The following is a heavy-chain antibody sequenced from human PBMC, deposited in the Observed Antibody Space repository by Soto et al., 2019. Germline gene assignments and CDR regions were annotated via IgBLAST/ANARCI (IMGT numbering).Heavy chain of an antibody. CDR2: IFSNDEK. CDR3: ARHGRGVGARPLDY. D-gene: IGHD1-26*01. Sequence: QSTLKESGTVLVEPSETLTLTCTVSGFSLTNARLGVTWIRQPPGKALEWLAHIFSNDEKSYSTSLKSRLTISKDTSQSQVVLTMTNMDPVDTATYYCARHGRGVGARPLDYWGQGTLVTVSS. V-gene: IGHV2-26*01. CDR1: GFSLTNARLG. J-gene: IGHJ4*02.